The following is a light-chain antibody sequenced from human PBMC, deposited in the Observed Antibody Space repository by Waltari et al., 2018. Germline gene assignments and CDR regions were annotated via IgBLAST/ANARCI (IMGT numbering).Light chain of an antibody. CDR1: QSISSY. CDR2: AAS. CDR3: QQSYSTLRIT. J-gene: IGKJ5*01. Sequence: DIQMTQSPSSLPASVGDRVTITCRASQSISSYLNWYQQKPGKAPKLLIYAASSLQSGVPSRFSGSGSGTDFTLTISSLQPEDFATYYCQQSYSTLRITFGQGTRLEIK. V-gene: IGKV1-39*01.